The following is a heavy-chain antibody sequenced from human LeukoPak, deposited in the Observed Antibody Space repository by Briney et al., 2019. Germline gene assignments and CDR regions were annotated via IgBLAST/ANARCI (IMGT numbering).Heavy chain of an antibody. CDR1: GGSISNYY. V-gene: IGHV4-59*12. Sequence: PSETLSLTCTVSGGSISNYYWSWIRQPPGRGLEWIGYIFSSGSATYNPSLKSRLTISVDTSKNQFSLRLSSVTAADTAVYYCARGLFNLPAAIRFDPWGQGTLVTVSS. CDR3: ARGLFNLPAAIRFDP. D-gene: IGHD2-2*01. CDR2: IFSSGSA. J-gene: IGHJ5*02.